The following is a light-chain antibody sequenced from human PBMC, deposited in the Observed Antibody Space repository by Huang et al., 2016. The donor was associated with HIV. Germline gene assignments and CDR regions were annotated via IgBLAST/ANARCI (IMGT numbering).Light chain of an antibody. CDR2: AAS. CDR1: QSISSY. J-gene: IGKJ4*01. CDR3: QQSYSTPRRLT. Sequence: DIQMTQSPSSLSASVGDRVTITCRASQSISSYLNWYQQKPGKAPKLLICAASSLQSGVPSRFSGSESGTDFTLTISSLQPEDFATYYCQQSYSTPRRLTFGGGTKVEIK. V-gene: IGKV1-39*01.